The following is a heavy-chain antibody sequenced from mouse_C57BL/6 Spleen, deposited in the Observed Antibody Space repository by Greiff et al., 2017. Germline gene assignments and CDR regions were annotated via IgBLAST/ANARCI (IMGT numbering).Heavy chain of an antibody. CDR2: IDPSDSYT. J-gene: IGHJ2*01. Sequence: VQLQQPGAELVRPGTSVKLSCKASGYTFTSYWMHWVKQRPGQGLEWIGVIDPSDSYTNYNQKFKGKATLTVDTSSSTAYMQLSSLTSEDSAVYYCARDKEVVAYYFDYWGQGTTLTVSS. V-gene: IGHV1-59*01. CDR1: GYTFTSYW. CDR3: ARDKEVVAYYFDY. D-gene: IGHD1-1*01.